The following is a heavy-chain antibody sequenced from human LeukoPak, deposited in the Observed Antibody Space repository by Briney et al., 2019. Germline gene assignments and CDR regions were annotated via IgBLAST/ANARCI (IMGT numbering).Heavy chain of an antibody. V-gene: IGHV4-59*01. J-gene: IGHJ4*02. Sequence: SETLSLTCTVSGGSISSYYWSWIRQPPGKGLEWIGYIYYSGSTNYNPSLKSRVTISVDTSKNQFSLKLSSVTAADTAVYYCARGRRGYSYGFIDYWGQGTLVTVSS. CDR2: IYYSGST. D-gene: IGHD5-18*01. CDR1: GGSISSYY. CDR3: ARGRRGYSYGFIDY.